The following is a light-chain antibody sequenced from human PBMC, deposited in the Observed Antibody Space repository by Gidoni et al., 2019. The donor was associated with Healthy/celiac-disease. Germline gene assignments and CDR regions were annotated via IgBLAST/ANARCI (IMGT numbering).Light chain of an antibody. J-gene: IGKJ2*03. Sequence: ETVLTQSPGTLSLSPGERATLSCRASQSVSSSYLAWYQHKPGQAPRLLIYGASSRATGIPDRFSGSGSGTDFTLTISRLEPEDFSVYYFQQYGSSPYSFGQGTKLEIK. CDR3: QQYGSSPYS. V-gene: IGKV3-20*01. CDR1: QSVSSSY. CDR2: GAS.